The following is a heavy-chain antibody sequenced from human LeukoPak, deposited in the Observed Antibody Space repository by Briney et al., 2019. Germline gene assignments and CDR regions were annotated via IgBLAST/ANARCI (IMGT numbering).Heavy chain of an antibody. J-gene: IGHJ4*02. CDR2: IYHSGST. Sequence: SETLSLTCTVSGYSISSGYYWGWIRQPPGKGLEWIGSIYHSGSTNYNPSLKSRVTMSVDTSKNQFSLKLSSVSAADTAVYYCARDVVAAAGTWDYWGQGTLVTVSS. CDR3: ARDVVAAAGTWDY. D-gene: IGHD6-13*01. CDR1: GYSISSGYY. V-gene: IGHV4-38-2*02.